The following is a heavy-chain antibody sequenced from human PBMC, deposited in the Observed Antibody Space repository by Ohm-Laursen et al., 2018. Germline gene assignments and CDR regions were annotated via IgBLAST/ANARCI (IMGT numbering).Heavy chain of an antibody. CDR1: GYTFTSYD. CDR3: AADSDRQLADFDY. CDR2: IIPIFGTA. V-gene: IGHV1-69*01. Sequence: SSVKVSCKASGYTFTSYDINWVRQAPGQGLEWMGGIIPIFGTANYAQKFQGRVTITADESTSTAYMELSSLRSEDTAVYYCAADSDRQLADFDYWGQGTLVTVSS. J-gene: IGHJ4*02. D-gene: IGHD1-1*01.